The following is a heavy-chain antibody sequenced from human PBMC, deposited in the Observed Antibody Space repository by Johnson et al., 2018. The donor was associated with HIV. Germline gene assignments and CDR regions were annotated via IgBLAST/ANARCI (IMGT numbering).Heavy chain of an antibody. V-gene: IGHV3-11*01. CDR3: AREAYCSGGSCYDAFDI. CDR1: GLTFSDYY. Sequence: QVQLLESGGGLVKPGGSLRLSCAAPGLTFSDYYMTWIRQAPGKGLEWVSYISSSGSTMYYADSVKGRFTISRDNAKNSLYLQMNSLRAEDTAVYYCAREAYCSGGSCYDAFDIWGQGTMVTVSS. J-gene: IGHJ3*02. D-gene: IGHD2-15*01. CDR2: ISSSGSTM.